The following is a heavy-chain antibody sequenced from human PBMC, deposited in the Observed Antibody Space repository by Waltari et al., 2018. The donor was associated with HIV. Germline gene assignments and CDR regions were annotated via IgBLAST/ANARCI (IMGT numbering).Heavy chain of an antibody. CDR1: GFTFSSYA. Sequence: QVQLVESGGGVVQPGRSLRLPCAASGFTFSSYAMHWVRQAPGKGLEWVAVISYDGSNKYYADSVKGRFTISRDNSKNTLYLQMNSLRAEDTAVYYCANTVAVITTSAFDIWGQGTMVTVSS. CDR2: ISYDGSNK. D-gene: IGHD3-22*01. V-gene: IGHV3-30-3*01. J-gene: IGHJ3*02. CDR3: ANTVAVITTSAFDI.